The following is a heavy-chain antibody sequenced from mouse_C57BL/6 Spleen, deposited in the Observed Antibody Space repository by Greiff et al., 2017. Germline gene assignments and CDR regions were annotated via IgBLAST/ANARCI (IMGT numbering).Heavy chain of an antibody. D-gene: IGHD1-1*01. J-gene: IGHJ3*01. CDR3: ARLGDYYGSSYGWFAY. V-gene: IGHV1-72*01. CDR1: GYTFTSYW. Sequence: QVQLKQPGAELVKPGASVKLSCKASGYTFTSYWMHWVKQRPGRGLEWIGRIDPNSGGTKYNEKFKSKATLTVDKPSSTAYMQLSSLTSEDSAVYYCARLGDYYGSSYGWFAYWGQGTLVTVSA. CDR2: IDPNSGGT.